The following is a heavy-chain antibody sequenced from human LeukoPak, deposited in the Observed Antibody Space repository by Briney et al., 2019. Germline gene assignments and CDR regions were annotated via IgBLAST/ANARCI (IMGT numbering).Heavy chain of an antibody. Sequence: SETPSLTCTVSGGSISSGGYYWSWIRQHPGKGLEWIGYIYYSGSTYYNPSLKSRVTISVDTSKNQFSLKLSSVTAADTAVYYCARGASSSWAYYFDYWGQGTLVTVSS. CDR2: IYYSGST. D-gene: IGHD6-13*01. V-gene: IGHV4-31*03. CDR3: ARGASSSWAYYFDY. CDR1: GGSISSGGYY. J-gene: IGHJ4*02.